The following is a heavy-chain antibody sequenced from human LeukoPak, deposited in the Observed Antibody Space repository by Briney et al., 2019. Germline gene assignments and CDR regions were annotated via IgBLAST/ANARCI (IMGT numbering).Heavy chain of an antibody. CDR2: ISYDGSNK. V-gene: IGHV3-30-3*01. Sequence: GRSLRLSCAGSGYTFSSYAMHWVRQAPGKGLEWVAVISYDGSNKYYADSVKGRFTISRDNSKNTLYLQMNSLRAEDTAVYYCARVRAIYSSIDYWGQGTLVTVSS. J-gene: IGHJ4*02. CDR3: ARVRAIYSSIDY. D-gene: IGHD2-15*01. CDR1: GYTFSSYA.